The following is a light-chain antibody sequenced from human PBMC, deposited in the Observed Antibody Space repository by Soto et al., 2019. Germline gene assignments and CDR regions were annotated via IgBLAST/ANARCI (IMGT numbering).Light chain of an antibody. CDR3: QYLNSFPLT. Sequence: IQLTQSPSSLSASVGDRVTITCRASQVISKYLAWYQQKPGTAPKLLIYLASTLQGGVPSRFSGSGSGTDFSLTTSSLQPEDVATYYCQYLNSFPLTFGGGTKVEIK. CDR1: QVISKY. CDR2: LAS. J-gene: IGKJ4*01. V-gene: IGKV1-9*01.